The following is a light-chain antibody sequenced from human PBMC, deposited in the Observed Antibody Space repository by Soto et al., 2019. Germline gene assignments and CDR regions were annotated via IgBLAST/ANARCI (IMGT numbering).Light chain of an antibody. CDR1: QSICSG. V-gene: IGKV1-5*03. Sequence: DFQMTQSPSTLSASVGDGVTITCRASQSICSGLAWYQQQPGKAPKLLIYKATNLQRGVSSRFSGSGSGTDFSLTISRLQPADSATYYCRQYHDSQYTFGQGTKLEI. J-gene: IGKJ2*01. CDR3: RQYHDSQYT. CDR2: KAT.